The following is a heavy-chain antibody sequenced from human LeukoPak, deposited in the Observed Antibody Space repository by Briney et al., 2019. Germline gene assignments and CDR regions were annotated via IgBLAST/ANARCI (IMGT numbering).Heavy chain of an antibody. D-gene: IGHD2-21*02. J-gene: IGHJ5*02. CDR1: GFTFSSHW. CDR3: ARVTVVTRSPWSWGPKKIGQEVNWVDP. Sequence: GGSLRLSCEASGFTFSSHWMSWVRQAPGKGLEWVAIIKQDGSEKDYVDSVTGRFTISRDNAKNSLYLQMNSLRDEDTAVYYCARVTVVTRSPWSWGPKKIGQEVNWVDPWGQGTLVIVSS. CDR2: IKQDGSEK. V-gene: IGHV3-7*01.